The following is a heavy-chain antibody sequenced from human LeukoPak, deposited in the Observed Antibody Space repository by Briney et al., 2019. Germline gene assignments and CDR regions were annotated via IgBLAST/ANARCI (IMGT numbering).Heavy chain of an antibody. Sequence: ASVKVSCKASGYTFTSYDINWVRQATGQGLEWMGWMNPNSGNTGYAQKFQGRVTITRNTSISTAYMELSSLRSEDTAVYYCAREIVVVPAATQSRGDYYYYMDVWGKGTTVTVSS. CDR2: MNPNSGNT. V-gene: IGHV1-8*03. D-gene: IGHD2-2*01. CDR1: GYTFTSYD. J-gene: IGHJ6*03. CDR3: AREIVVVPAATQSRGDYYYYMDV.